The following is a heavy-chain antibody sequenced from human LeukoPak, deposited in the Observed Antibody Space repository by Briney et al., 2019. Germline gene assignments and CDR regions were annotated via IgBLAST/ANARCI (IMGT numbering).Heavy chain of an antibody. CDR2: IIPIFGTA. V-gene: IGHV1-69*13. CDR3: AREVSYYYYYYMDV. CDR1: GYTFNSYG. J-gene: IGHJ6*03. Sequence: SVKVSCKASGYTFNSYGISWVRQAPGQGLEWMGGIIPIFGTANYAQKFQGRVTITADESTSTAYMELSSLRSEDTAVYYCAREVSYYYYYYMDVWGKGTTVTISS.